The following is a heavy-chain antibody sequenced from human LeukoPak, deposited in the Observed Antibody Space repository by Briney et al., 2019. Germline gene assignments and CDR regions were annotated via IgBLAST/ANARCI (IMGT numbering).Heavy chain of an antibody. J-gene: IGHJ5*02. CDR1: GGTFSGYY. V-gene: IGHV4-34*01. D-gene: IGHD3-10*01. Sequence: PSETLSLTCAAYGGTFSGYYWSWIRQPPGKGLEWIGEINHSGSTNYNPYLKSRVTISVDTSKNQFSQKLSSVTAADTAVYYCARARKNYYGSGTLAPFDPWGQGTLVTVSS. CDR2: INHSGST. CDR3: ARARKNYYGSGTLAPFDP.